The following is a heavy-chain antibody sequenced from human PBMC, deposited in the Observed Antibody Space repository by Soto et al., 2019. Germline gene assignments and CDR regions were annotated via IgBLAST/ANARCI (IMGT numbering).Heavy chain of an antibody. CDR2: IGAYTGDT. J-gene: IGHJ6*02. Sequence: QVQLVQSGAEMKKPGASVKVSCKGSGYTFNSYDLSWVRQAPGQGLEWMGLIGAYTGDTKYAQKFQDRVTMTTDTSTNTAYMELRSLRSDDTAVYFCARDDRCYGMDVWGLGTTVIVSS. V-gene: IGHV1-18*01. D-gene: IGHD3-22*01. CDR1: GYTFNSYD. CDR3: ARDDRCYGMDV.